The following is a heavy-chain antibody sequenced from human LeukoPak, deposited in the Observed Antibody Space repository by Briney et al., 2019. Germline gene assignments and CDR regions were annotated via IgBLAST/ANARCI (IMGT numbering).Heavy chain of an antibody. CDR3: TRVIVGANIRFDP. CDR1: GFTFDDYG. CDR2: INWNGGST. V-gene: IGHV3-20*04. D-gene: IGHD1-26*01. Sequence: PGGSLRLSCAASGFTFDDYGMSWVRQAPGKGLEWVSGINWNGGSTGYADSVKGRFTISRDNAKNSLYLQMNSLKTEDTAVYYCTRVIVGANIRFDPWGQGTLVTVSS. J-gene: IGHJ5*02.